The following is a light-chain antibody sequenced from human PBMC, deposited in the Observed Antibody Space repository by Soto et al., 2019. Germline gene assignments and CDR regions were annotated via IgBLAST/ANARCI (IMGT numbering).Light chain of an antibody. CDR2: KAS. V-gene: IGKV1-5*03. CDR3: QKYNSAPWT. CDR1: QSISSW. Sequence: DIQMTQSPSTLSASVGDRVTITCRASQSISSWLAWYQQKPGKAPKLLIYKASSLEGGVPSRFSGSGSGTDFTLTISSLQPDDFATYYCQKYNSAPWTFGQGTKVEIK. J-gene: IGKJ1*01.